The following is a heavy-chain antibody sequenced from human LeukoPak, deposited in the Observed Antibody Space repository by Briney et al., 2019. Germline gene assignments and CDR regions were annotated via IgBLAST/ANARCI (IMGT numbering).Heavy chain of an antibody. CDR3: AGDGAYYDFWSGYYSSWKYYMDV. Sequence: PGGSLRLSCAASGFTFSSYSMNWVRQAPGKGLEWVSSISSSSSYIYYADSVKGRFTISRDNAKNSLYLQMNSLRAEDTAVYYCAGDGAYYDFWSGYYSSWKYYMDVWGKGTTVTVSS. D-gene: IGHD3-3*01. V-gene: IGHV3-21*01. CDR2: ISSSSSYI. J-gene: IGHJ6*03. CDR1: GFTFSSYS.